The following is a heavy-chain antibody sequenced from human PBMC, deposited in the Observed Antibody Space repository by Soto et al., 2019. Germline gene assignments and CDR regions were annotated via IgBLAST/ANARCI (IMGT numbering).Heavy chain of an antibody. CDR3: ARAAYNWNDGFFY. D-gene: IGHD1-1*01. Sequence: SETLSLTCTVSGGSISSGAYYWSWIRQHPGKGLEWIGYIYYSGSTYYNPSLKSRVTISVDTPKNQFSLKLSSVTAADTTVYYCARAAYNWNDGFFYWGQGTLVTVSS. CDR2: IYYSGST. CDR1: GGSISSGAYY. J-gene: IGHJ4*02. V-gene: IGHV4-31*03.